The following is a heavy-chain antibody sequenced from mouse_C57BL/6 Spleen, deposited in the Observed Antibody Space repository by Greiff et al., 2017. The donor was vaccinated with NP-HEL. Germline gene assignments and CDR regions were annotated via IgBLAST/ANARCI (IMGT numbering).Heavy chain of an antibody. Sequence: QVQLQQPGTELVKPGASVKLSCTASGYTFTSYWMHWVKQRPGQGLEWIGNINPGNGGTNYTEKFKSKATLTVDKSSSTAYMQLSSLTSEDSAVYYCARSEARAYYAMDYWGQGPSVTVSS. V-gene: IGHV1-53*01. CDR2: INPGNGGT. CDR1: GYTFTSYW. D-gene: IGHD3-1*01. CDR3: ARSEARAYYAMDY. J-gene: IGHJ4*01.